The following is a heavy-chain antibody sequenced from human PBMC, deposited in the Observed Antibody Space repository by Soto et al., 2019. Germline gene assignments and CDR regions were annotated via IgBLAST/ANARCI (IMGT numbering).Heavy chain of an antibody. V-gene: IGHV1-8*01. CDR1: GYTFTSYD. J-gene: IGHJ4*02. D-gene: IGHD1-26*01. Sequence: AAVKVSCKASGYTFTSYDINWVRQATGQGLEWMGWMNPNSGNTGYAQKFQGRVTMTRNTSVSTAYMELSSLRSEDTAVYYCARAYSGSYPGDYWGQGTLVTVSS. CDR2: MNPNSGNT. CDR3: ARAYSGSYPGDY.